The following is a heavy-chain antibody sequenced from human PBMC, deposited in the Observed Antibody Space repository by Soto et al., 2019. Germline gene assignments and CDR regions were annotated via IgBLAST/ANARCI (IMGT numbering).Heavy chain of an antibody. CDR1: GDSVSSNSAA. V-gene: IGHV6-1*01. Sequence: PSQTLSLTCVISGDSVSSNSAAWNWIRQSPSRGLEWLGRTYYRSKWKNDYAISVKSRITINPDTSKNQFSLQLNSVTPEDTALYYCASSGIAAAGTFDYWGQGTLVTVSS. CDR2: TYYRSKWKN. J-gene: IGHJ4*02. D-gene: IGHD6-13*01. CDR3: ASSGIAAAGTFDY.